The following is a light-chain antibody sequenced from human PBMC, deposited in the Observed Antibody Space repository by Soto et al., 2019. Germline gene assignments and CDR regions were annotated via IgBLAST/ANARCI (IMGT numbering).Light chain of an antibody. J-gene: IGLJ3*02. Sequence: QSALTQPASVSGSPGQSITISCTGTSSDIGGYNYVSWYQQHPDKAPKLMIYAVTNRPSGVSDRFSGSKSGNTASLTISGLQAEDEADYYCSSYTTSNTWVFGGGTKLTVL. V-gene: IGLV2-14*01. CDR3: SSYTTSNTWV. CDR1: SSDIGGYNY. CDR2: AVT.